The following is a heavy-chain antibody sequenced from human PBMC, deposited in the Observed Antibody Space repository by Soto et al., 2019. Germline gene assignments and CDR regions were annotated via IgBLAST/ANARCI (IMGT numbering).Heavy chain of an antibody. V-gene: IGHV3-15*07. CDR1: GFTFSNAW. CDR2: IKSKTDGGTT. D-gene: IGHD2-2*01. J-gene: IGHJ6*02. Sequence: EVQLVESGGGLVKPGGSLRLSCAASGFTFSNAWMNWVRQAPGKGLEWVGRIKSKTDGGTTDYAAPVKGRFTISRDYSKNTLYLQMNSLKTEDTAVYYCTTTPAAAVYYYYGMDVWGQGTTVTVSS. CDR3: TTTPAAAVYYYYGMDV.